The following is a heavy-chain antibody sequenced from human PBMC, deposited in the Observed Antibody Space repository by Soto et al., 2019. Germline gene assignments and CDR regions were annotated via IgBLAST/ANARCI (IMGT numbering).Heavy chain of an antibody. CDR1: GGTFSSYA. D-gene: IGHD1-26*01. V-gene: IGHV1-69*06. CDR3: ARDHKRLPIVGATSWFDP. Sequence: AVKVSCKASGGTFSSYAISWVRQAPGQGLEWMGGIIPIFGTANYAQKFQGRVTITADKSTSTAYMELSSLRSEDTAVYYCARDHKRLPIVGATSWFDPWGQGTLVTVSS. CDR2: IIPIFGTA. J-gene: IGHJ5*02.